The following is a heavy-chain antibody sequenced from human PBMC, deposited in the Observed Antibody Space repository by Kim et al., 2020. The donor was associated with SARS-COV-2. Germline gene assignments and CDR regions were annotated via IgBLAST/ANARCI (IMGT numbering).Heavy chain of an antibody. Sequence: DRQNKAYADAVKGVFTISRDNSKNQLYLQMNSLRAEDTAVYYCAKAEAYDYWGQGTLVTVSS. V-gene: IGHV3-30*02. CDR3: AKAEAYDY. CDR2: DRQNK. J-gene: IGHJ4*02.